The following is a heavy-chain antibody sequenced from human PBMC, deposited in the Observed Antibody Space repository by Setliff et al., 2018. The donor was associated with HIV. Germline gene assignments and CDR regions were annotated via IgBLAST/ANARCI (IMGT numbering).Heavy chain of an antibody. J-gene: IGHJ3*01. Sequence: ASVKVSCKSSTGSFSIFAINWVRQAPGQGLEWMGGMMTIFSTTNYARKFQGRVTITTDESTGTAYMELSNLRSEDTAVYYCATEGAGGSYQRASALDVWGQGTMVTVSS. V-gene: IGHV1-69*05. CDR3: ATEGAGGSYQRASALDV. D-gene: IGHD1-26*01. CDR1: TGSFSIFA. CDR2: MMTIFSTT.